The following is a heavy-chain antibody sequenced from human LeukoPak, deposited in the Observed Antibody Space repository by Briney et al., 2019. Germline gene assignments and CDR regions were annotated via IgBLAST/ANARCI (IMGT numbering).Heavy chain of an antibody. CDR2: ISRSGSSI. V-gene: IGHV3-48*03. CDR3: ARQVLQYSSSPYGMDV. J-gene: IGHJ6*02. D-gene: IGHD6-6*01. CDR1: GFTFSSYE. Sequence: PGGSLRLSCAASGFTFSSYEMNWVRQAPGKGLEWVSYISRSGSSIYYADSVKGRFTISRDNAKNSLYLQMHSLRAEDTAVYYCARQVLQYSSSPYGMDVWGHGTTVTVSS.